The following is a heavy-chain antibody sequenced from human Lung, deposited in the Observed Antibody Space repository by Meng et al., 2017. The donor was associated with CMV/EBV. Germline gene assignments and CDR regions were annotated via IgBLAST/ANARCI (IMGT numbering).Heavy chain of an antibody. V-gene: IGHV3-74*01. D-gene: IGHD2-15*01. CDR3: ASARGVVRYAFDI. CDR1: GFTFSTYW. J-gene: IGHJ3*02. Sequence: GESLKISCAASGFTFSTYWMHWVRLVPGKGLVWVSRIDSDGININYADSVKGRFTISRDNARNTLYLQMDSLRVEDTAVYYYASARGVVRYAFDIWGQGTRVTFSS. CDR2: IDSDGINI.